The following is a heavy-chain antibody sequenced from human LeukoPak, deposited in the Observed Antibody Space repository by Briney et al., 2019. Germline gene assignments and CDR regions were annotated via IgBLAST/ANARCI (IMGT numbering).Heavy chain of an antibody. V-gene: IGHV1-46*01. J-gene: IGHJ4*02. CDR1: GYTFTSYY. CDR3: ARTRLRGRYYDSSGYPHY. Sequence: ASVKVSCKASGYTFTSYYMHWVRQAPGQGLEWMGIINPSGGSTSYAQKLQGRVTMTRDTSTSTVYMELSSLRSEDTAVYYCARTRLRGRYYDSSGYPHYWGQGTLVTVSS. CDR2: INPSGGST. D-gene: IGHD3-22*01.